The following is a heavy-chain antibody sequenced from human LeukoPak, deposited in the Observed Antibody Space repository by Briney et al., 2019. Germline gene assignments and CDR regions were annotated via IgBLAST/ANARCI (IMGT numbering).Heavy chain of an antibody. D-gene: IGHD3-22*01. CDR2: IYNSETNEST. Sequence: SETLSLTCTVSGGSIRSYYWSWIRQPPGKGLEWIAYIYNSETNESTKHNPSLKSRVTISVDTSKNQFSLKLSSVTAADTAVYYCARDRSLSDSSGYYPNPGAFDIWGQGTMVTVSS. J-gene: IGHJ3*02. V-gene: IGHV4-59*12. CDR3: ARDRSLSDSSGYYPNPGAFDI. CDR1: GGSIRSYY.